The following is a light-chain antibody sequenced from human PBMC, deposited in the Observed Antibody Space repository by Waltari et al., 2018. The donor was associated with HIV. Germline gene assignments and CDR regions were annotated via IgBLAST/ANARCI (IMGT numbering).Light chain of an antibody. CDR2: DAN. Sequence: QSALTQPASVSGSLGQSITISCIGTSSDIATYNYVSWYQHPPAKAPRLVIFDANSPPSGFPFLFSGSKSGNTASLTISGLQAEDEADYYCASYTITSTLVFGGGTKVTVL. V-gene: IGLV2-14*01. CDR3: ASYTITSTLV. CDR1: SSDIATYNY. J-gene: IGLJ3*02.